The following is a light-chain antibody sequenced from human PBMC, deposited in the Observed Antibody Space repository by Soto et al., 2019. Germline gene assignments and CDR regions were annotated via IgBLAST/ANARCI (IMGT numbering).Light chain of an antibody. Sequence: QSALTQPASVSGSPGQSITISCTGTSSDIGAYNSVSWYQHHPGEAPKLMIYDVTNRPSGVSNRFSGSKSGNTASLTVSGLQAEDEADYYCTSYAGTSTLYVFGPGTKLTVL. CDR2: DVT. CDR1: SSDIGAYNS. V-gene: IGLV2-14*03. CDR3: TSYAGTSTLYV. J-gene: IGLJ1*01.